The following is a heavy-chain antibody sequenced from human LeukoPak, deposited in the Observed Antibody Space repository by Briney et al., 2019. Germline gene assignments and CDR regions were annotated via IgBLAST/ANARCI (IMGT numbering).Heavy chain of an antibody. D-gene: IGHD3-16*01. CDR1: GYTLTGYY. J-gene: IGHJ4*02. V-gene: IGHV1-2*02. Sequence: ASVKVSCKASGYTLTGYYMHWVRQAPGQGLEWMGWINPYSGGTNYAQTFQGRVSITSDPSTSTVHMELSSPRSGDTAVYYCARELGGGYYFDYWGQGILVTVSS. CDR3: ARELGGGYYFDY. CDR2: INPYSGGT.